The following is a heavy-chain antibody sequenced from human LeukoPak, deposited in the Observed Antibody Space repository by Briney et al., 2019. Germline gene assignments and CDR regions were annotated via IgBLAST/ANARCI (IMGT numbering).Heavy chain of an antibody. J-gene: IGHJ3*02. Sequence: PGGSLRLSCAASGVTFSSYWMSWVRQAPGKGLEWVANIKQDGSEKYYVDSVKGRFTISRDNAKNSLYLQMNSLRAEDTAVYYCARLNYYDSSGYPPAFDIWGQGIMVTVSS. V-gene: IGHV3-7*01. CDR3: ARLNYYDSSGYPPAFDI. D-gene: IGHD3-22*01. CDR1: GVTFSSYW. CDR2: IKQDGSEK.